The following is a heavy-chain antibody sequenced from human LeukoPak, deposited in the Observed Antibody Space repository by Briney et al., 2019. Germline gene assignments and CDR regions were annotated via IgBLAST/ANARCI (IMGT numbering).Heavy chain of an antibody. Sequence: SETLSLTCAVYGGSFSGYYWSWIRQPPGKGLEWIGEINHSGSTNYNPSLESRVTISVDTSKNQFSLKLSSVTAADTAVYYCARGQENYYDSSGYYQLFDYWGQGTLVTVSS. D-gene: IGHD3-22*01. J-gene: IGHJ4*02. CDR2: INHSGST. V-gene: IGHV4-34*01. CDR3: ARGQENYYDSSGYYQLFDY. CDR1: GGSFSGYY.